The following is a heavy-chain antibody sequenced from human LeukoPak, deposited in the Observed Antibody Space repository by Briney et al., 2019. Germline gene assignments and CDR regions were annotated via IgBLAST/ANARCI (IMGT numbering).Heavy chain of an antibody. CDR2: INPSGGST. Sequence: ASVKVSCMASGYTFTSYYMHWVRQAPGQGLEWMGIINPSGGSTSYAQKFQGRGTMTRDMSTSTVNMELSSLRSEDTAVYYCASGRGVRYYYYMDVWGKGTTVTVSS. D-gene: IGHD1-26*01. J-gene: IGHJ6*03. V-gene: IGHV1-46*01. CDR3: ASGRGVRYYYYMDV. CDR1: GYTFTSYY.